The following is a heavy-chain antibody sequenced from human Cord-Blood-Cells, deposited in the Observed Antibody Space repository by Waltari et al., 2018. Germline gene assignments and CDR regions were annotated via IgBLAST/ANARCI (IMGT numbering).Heavy chain of an antibody. CDR1: GYSISSGYY. D-gene: IGHD3-10*01. V-gene: IGHV4-38-2*01. J-gene: IGHJ5*02. Sequence: QVQLQESGPGLVKPSETLSLTCAVSGYSISSGYYWGWIRQPPGKGLEWIGSIYHSGRTYYNPSLKSRVTISVDTSKNQFSLKLSSVTAADTAVYYCARGHGSGSYYNWFDPWGQGTLVTVSS. CDR2: IYHSGRT. CDR3: ARGHGSGSYYNWFDP.